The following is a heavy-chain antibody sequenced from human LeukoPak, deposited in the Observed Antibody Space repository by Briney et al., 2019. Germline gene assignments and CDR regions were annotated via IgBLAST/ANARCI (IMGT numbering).Heavy chain of an antibody. V-gene: IGHV3-7*03. CDR3: AQGGDH. D-gene: IGHD3-16*01. CDR1: GFTFSTYW. J-gene: IGHJ4*02. CDR2: IKPDGRDK. Sequence: GGSLRLSFAASGFTFSTYWMNWVRQAPGKGLGWVANIKPDGRDKYNVDSVKGRFTVSRDNARNSLYLQMNCLRVEDTAVYYCAQGGDHWGQGTLVTVSS.